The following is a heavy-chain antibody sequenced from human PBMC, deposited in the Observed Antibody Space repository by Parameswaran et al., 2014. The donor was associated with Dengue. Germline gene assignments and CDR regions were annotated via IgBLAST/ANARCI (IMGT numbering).Heavy chain of an antibody. Sequence: WVRQAPGQGLEWMGIINPSGGSTSYAQKFQGRVTMTRDTSTSTVYMELSSLRSEDTAVYYCARDLSTGTTYGAYYYYGMDVWGQGTTVTVSS. CDR2: INPSGGST. V-gene: IGHV1-46*03. CDR3: ARDLSTGTTYGAYYYYGMDV. D-gene: IGHD1-7*01. J-gene: IGHJ6*02.